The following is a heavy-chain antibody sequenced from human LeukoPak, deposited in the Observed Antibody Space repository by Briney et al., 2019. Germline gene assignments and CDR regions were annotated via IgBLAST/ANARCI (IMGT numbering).Heavy chain of an antibody. V-gene: IGHV3-53*01. CDR3: ARGPPHSSGWRTFDY. CDR2: IYSGGST. J-gene: IGHJ4*02. CDR1: GFTVSSNY. Sequence: GGSLRLSCAASGFTVSSNYMSSVRQAPGKGLEWVSVIYSGGSTYYADSVKGRFTISRDNSKNTLYLQMNSLRAEDTAVYYCARGPPHSSGWRTFDYWGQGTLVTVSS. D-gene: IGHD6-19*01.